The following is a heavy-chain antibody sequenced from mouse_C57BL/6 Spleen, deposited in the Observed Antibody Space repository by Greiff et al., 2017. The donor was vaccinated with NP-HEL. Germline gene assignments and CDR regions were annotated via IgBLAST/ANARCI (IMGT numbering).Heavy chain of an antibody. J-gene: IGHJ1*03. Sequence: VQLQQSGAELMKPGASVKLSCKATGYTFTGYWIEWVKQRPGHGLEWIGEILPGSGSTNYNEKFKGKATFTAATSSNTAYMQLSSLTTENSAIYYCARAEGYYSSSYGYFDVWGTGTTVTVSS. D-gene: IGHD1-1*01. V-gene: IGHV1-9*01. CDR2: ILPGSGST. CDR1: GYTFTGYW. CDR3: ARAEGYYSSSYGYFDV.